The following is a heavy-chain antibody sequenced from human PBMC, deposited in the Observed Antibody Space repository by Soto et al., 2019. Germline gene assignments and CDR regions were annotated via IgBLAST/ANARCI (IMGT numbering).Heavy chain of an antibody. D-gene: IGHD4-17*01. J-gene: IGHJ4*02. CDR3: AKDHEWETTLTPGLLDH. CDR1: GFKFGSYG. Sequence: QVQLVESGGGVVQPGRSLRLSCAASGFKFGSYGMHWVRQAPGKGLEWVALISFDGSNKHYGYSVKGRFAISRDTSKNTLYLQMNSLRAKDTAFYYCAKDHEWETTLTPGLLDHWGQGTLVIVSP. V-gene: IGHV3-30*18. CDR2: ISFDGSNK.